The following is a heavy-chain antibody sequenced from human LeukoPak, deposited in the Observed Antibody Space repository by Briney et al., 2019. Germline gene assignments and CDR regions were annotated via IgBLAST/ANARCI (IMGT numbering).Heavy chain of an antibody. D-gene: IGHD1-26*01. CDR1: GGSFSGYY. CDR2: SNHSGST. J-gene: IGHJ4*02. CDR3: ARSPGRGLMGAVDY. V-gene: IGHV4-34*01. Sequence: PSETLSLTCAVYGGSFSGYYWSWIRQPPGKGLEWIGESNHSGSTNYNPSLKSRVTISVDTSKNQFSLKLSSVTAADTAVYYCARSPGRGLMGAVDYWGQGTLVTVSS.